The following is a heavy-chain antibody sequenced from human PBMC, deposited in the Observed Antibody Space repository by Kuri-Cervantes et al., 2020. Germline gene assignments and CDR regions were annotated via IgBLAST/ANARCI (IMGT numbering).Heavy chain of an antibody. CDR2: INPSSGGT. J-gene: IGHJ2*01. Sequence: ASVKVSCKASGYTFTSYAMNWVRQAPGQGLEWMGWINPSSGGTNYAQKFQGWVTMTRDTSISTAYMELSRLRSDDTAVYYCARGAGAMVRGVILWYFDLWGRGILVTVSS. V-gene: IGHV1-2*04. CDR3: ARGAGAMVRGVILWYFDL. D-gene: IGHD3-10*01. CDR1: GYTFTSYA.